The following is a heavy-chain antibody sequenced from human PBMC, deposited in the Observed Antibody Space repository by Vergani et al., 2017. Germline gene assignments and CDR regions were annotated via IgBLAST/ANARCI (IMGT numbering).Heavy chain of an antibody. J-gene: IGHJ6*03. CDR3: ASRSSSHYYYYYMDV. D-gene: IGHD6-6*01. CDR1: GYTFTSYD. V-gene: IGHV1-8*02. CDR2: MNPNSGNT. Sequence: QVQLVQSGAAVKKPGASVKVSCKASGYTFTSYDINWVRQATGQGLEWMGWMNPNSGNTGYAQKFQGRVTMTRNTSISTAYMELSSLRSEDTAVYYCASRSSSHYYYYYMDVWGKGTTVTVSS.